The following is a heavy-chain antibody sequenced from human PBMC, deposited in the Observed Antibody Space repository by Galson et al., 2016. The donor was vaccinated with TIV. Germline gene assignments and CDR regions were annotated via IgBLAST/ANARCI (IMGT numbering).Heavy chain of an antibody. J-gene: IGHJ6*02. CDR2: IVPILGVT. V-gene: IGHV1-69*04. D-gene: IGHD2-15*01. CDR1: GGTFSSYA. Sequence: SVKVSCKASGGTFSSYAISWVRQAPRQGLEWMGRIVPILGVTNYAQNFQGRVTITADISTNTAYMELSSLRSEDTAVYYCTRGCEFLFSLCVWGQGTTVTVSS. CDR3: TRGCEFLFSLCV.